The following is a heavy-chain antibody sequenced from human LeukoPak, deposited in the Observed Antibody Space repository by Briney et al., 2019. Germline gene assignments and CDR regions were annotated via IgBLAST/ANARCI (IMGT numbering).Heavy chain of an antibody. D-gene: IGHD6-19*01. CDR1: GFTFDDYA. CDR3: AAAVAGYFDY. Sequence: GGSLRLSCAASGFTFDDYAMHWVRQAPGKGLEWVSGISWNSGSIGYADSVKGRFTISRDNAKNSLYLQMNSLRAEDMALYYCAAAVAGYFDYWGQGTPVTVSS. V-gene: IGHV3-9*03. CDR2: ISWNSGSI. J-gene: IGHJ4*02.